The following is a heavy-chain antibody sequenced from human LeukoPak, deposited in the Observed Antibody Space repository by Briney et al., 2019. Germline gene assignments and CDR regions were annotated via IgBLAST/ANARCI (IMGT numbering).Heavy chain of an antibody. J-gene: IGHJ5*02. D-gene: IGHD3-16*01. CDR1: GGSISSYY. Sequence: SETLSLTCTVSGGSISSYYWNWIRQPPGKGLEWIGYIYYIGRNNYNPSLKSRVTMSVDTSKNQFSLNLTSVSAADTAVYYCARFTPQGYGWGGYNRFDPWGQGTLVTVSS. CDR3: ARFTPQGYGWGGYNRFDP. CDR2: IYYIGRN. V-gene: IGHV4-59*01.